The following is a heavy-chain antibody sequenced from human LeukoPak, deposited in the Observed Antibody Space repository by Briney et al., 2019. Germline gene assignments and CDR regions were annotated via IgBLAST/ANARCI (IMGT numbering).Heavy chain of an antibody. CDR2: INPSGGST. J-gene: IGHJ6*03. D-gene: IGHD3-3*01. Sequence: ASVKVSCKASGYTFTSYYMHWVRQAPGQGLEWMGIINPSGGSTSYAQKFQGRVTMTRDMSTSTVYMELSSLRSEDTAVYYCARDGNYDFSRGYLGLCYYYNDMDVWGKGTTVTVSS. CDR1: GYTFTSYY. CDR3: ARDGNYDFSRGYLGLCYYYNDMDV. V-gene: IGHV1-46*01.